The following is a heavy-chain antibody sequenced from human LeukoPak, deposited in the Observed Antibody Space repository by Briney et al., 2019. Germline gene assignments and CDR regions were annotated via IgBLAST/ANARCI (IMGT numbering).Heavy chain of an antibody. CDR1: GFTFSSYG. V-gene: IGHV3-21*01. Sequence: PGGSLRLSCAASGFTFSSYGMHWVRQAPGKGLEWVSSISSSSSYIYYADSVKGRFTISRDNAKNSLYLQVNSLRAEDAAVYYCARPSLWFRGAFDYWGQGTLVTVSS. D-gene: IGHD3-10*01. J-gene: IGHJ4*02. CDR3: ARPSLWFRGAFDY. CDR2: ISSSSSYI.